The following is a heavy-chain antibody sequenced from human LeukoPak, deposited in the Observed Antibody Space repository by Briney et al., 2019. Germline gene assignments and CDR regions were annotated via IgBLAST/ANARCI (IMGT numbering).Heavy chain of an antibody. V-gene: IGHV3-15*01. D-gene: IGHD5-24*01. CDR2: IKSKTDGGTT. Sequence: PGGSLRLSXAASGFTFSNAWMSWVRQTPGKGLEWVGRIKSKTDGGTTDYAATVKGRFTISRDDSKNTLYLQMNSLKTEDTAVYYCTTDGDGYNNYYYYYMDVWGKGTTVTVSS. CDR3: TTDGDGYNNYYYYYMDV. CDR1: GFTFSNAW. J-gene: IGHJ6*03.